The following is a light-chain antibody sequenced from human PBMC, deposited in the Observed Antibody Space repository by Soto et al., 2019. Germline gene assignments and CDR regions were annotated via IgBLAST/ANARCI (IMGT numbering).Light chain of an antibody. CDR3: QTWGTGIHWV. Sequence: QPVLTQSPSASASLGASVKLTCTLSSGHSSYAIAWLQQQPEKGPRYLMKLNSDGSHTKGDGIPDRFSVSSSGAERYLTISSLQSEDEADYYSQTWGTGIHWVFGGGTKLTVL. CDR2: LNSDGSH. CDR1: SGHSSYA. J-gene: IGLJ3*02. V-gene: IGLV4-69*01.